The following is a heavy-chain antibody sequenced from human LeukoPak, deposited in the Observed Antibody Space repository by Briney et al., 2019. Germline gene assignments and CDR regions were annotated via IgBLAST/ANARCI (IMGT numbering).Heavy chain of an antibody. D-gene: IGHD7-27*01. Sequence: GGSLRLSCAASGFTFSSYGMHWVRQAPGKGLEWVAVRWYDGSNKYYADSVKGRFTISRDNSKNTLYLQMNSLRAEDTAVYYCARDILTDTYYFDYWGQGTLVTVSS. CDR3: ARDILTDTYYFDY. CDR1: GFTFSSYG. V-gene: IGHV3-33*01. CDR2: RWYDGSNK. J-gene: IGHJ4*02.